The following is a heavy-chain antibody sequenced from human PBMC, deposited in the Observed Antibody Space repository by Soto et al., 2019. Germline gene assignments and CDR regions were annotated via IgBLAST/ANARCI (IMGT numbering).Heavy chain of an antibody. CDR1: GYNFTSHY. J-gene: IGHJ6*02. V-gene: IGHV1-46*01. CDR2: IYPRGGST. CDR3: ARVGYSSTGTTLHFHGLDV. Sequence: ASVKVSCKTSGYNFTSHYIHWVRQAPGQRLESMGIIYPRGGSTIYAQKFQGKVTMTRDTSTHTLYMELSSLRSEDTAIYYCARVGYSSTGTTLHFHGLDVWGQGATVTVSS. D-gene: IGHD3-22*01.